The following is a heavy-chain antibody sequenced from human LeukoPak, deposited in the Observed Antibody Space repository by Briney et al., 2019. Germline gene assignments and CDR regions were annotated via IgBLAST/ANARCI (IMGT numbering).Heavy chain of an antibody. Sequence: GGSLRLSCAASGFTFSSYAMSWVRQAPGKGLAWVSGISDSGGSTYYTDSVKGPLTMSRDHSKNTLNLQMNSLRAEDTDVYYCAKGPYSSGGHFDSWGQGTLVTVSS. J-gene: IGHJ4*02. D-gene: IGHD6-19*01. CDR2: ISDSGGST. V-gene: IGHV3-23*01. CDR1: GFTFSSYA. CDR3: AKGPYSSGGHFDS.